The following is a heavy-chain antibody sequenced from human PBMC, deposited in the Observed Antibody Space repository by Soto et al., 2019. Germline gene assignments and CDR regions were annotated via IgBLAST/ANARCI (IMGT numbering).Heavy chain of an antibody. CDR1: GFTISSYI. CDR3: ERGSLIWLAGKVDY. D-gene: IGHD5-18*01. CDR2: ISSSSSTI. J-gene: IGHJ4*02. V-gene: IGHV3-48*02. Sequence: GGSLIHSWASSGFTISSYIMNLVRTAPGKGLEWVSYISSSSSTIYYADSVKGRFTISRDNAKNSLYLQMNSLRDEDTAVYYCERGSLIWLAGKVDYWGQGTLVTVSS.